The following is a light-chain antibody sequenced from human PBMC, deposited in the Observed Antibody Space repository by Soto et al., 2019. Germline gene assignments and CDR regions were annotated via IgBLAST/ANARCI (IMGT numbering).Light chain of an antibody. Sequence: TQSPGTLSLSPWERASLSCRGVQSVTSTYMAWYQQKPGQAPRLLIYATSFRATGIPDRFRGSGSGTDFTLTISSLEPEDSAVYYCQDSSTSPWPFGQGTKVDI. CDR3: QDSSTSPWP. J-gene: IGKJ1*01. V-gene: IGKV3-20*01. CDR2: ATS. CDR1: QSVTSTY.